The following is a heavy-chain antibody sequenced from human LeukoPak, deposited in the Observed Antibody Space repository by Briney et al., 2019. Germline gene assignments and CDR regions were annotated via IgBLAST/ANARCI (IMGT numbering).Heavy chain of an antibody. CDR3: ARIAAAGGDFDI. Sequence: GGSLRLSCAASGFTFSSYSMNWVRQAPGKGLEWVSSISSSSSYIYYADSVKGRFTISRDNAKNSLYLQMNSLRAEDTAVYYCARIAAAGGDFDIWGQGTMVTVSS. CDR2: ISSSSSYI. J-gene: IGHJ3*02. CDR1: GFTFSSYS. D-gene: IGHD6-13*01. V-gene: IGHV3-21*01.